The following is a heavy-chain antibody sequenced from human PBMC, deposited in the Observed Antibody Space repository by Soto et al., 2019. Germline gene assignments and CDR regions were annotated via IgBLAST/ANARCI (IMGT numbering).Heavy chain of an antibody. CDR1: GFTFSSYA. J-gene: IGHJ4*02. CDR3: ETVGSYGASDILTGYYGDSFDY. D-gene: IGHD3-9*01. V-gene: IGHV3-23*01. Sequence: GGSLRLSCAASGFTFSSYAMSWVRQAPGKGLEWVSAISGSGGSTYYADSVKGHFTITRDNSKNTLDLQMNSLRAEDTIVLSCETVGSYGASDILTGYYGDSFDYWGQGTLVTVSS. CDR2: ISGSGGST.